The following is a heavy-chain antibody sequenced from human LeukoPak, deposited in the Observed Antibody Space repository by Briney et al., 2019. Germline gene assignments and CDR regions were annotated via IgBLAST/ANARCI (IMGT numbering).Heavy chain of an antibody. CDR1: GYAFTSYG. V-gene: IGHV1-18*01. Sequence: GASVKVSCKASGYAFTSYGISWVRHAPGQGLEWMGWISAYNGNTNYAQKLQGRVTMTTDTSTSTAYMELRSLRSDDTAVYYCARVFTVRGSGSYYLTAQYYMDVWGKGTTVTISS. CDR2: ISAYNGNT. D-gene: IGHD3-10*01. J-gene: IGHJ6*03. CDR3: ARVFTVRGSGSYYLTAQYYMDV.